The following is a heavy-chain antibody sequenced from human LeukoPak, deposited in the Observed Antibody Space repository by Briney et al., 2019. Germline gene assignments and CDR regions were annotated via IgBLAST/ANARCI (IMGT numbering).Heavy chain of an antibody. D-gene: IGHD3-9*01. CDR3: ATVGDYDILTGFDY. CDR1: GFTFSSYA. V-gene: IGHV3-23*01. CDR2: ISGSGGST. J-gene: IGHJ4*02. Sequence: GGSLRLSCAASGFTFSSYAMSWVRQAPGKGLEWVSDISGSGGSTYYADSVKGRFTISRDNSKNTLYLKMNSLRAEDMAVYSCATVGDYDILTGFDYWGQGTLVTVSS.